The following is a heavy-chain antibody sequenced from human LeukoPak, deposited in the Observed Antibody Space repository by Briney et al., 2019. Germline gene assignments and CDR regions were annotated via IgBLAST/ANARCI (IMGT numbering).Heavy chain of an antibody. J-gene: IGHJ4*02. Sequence: SETLSLTCTVSGGSTGTDYWSWIRQPAGKGLEWIGRIYTTGSTNYNPSLMSRITMSVDTSKNQFSLKLSSVTAADTAVYYCARHCRYGGLDYWGQGALVTVSS. D-gene: IGHD2-15*01. V-gene: IGHV4-4*07. CDR1: GGSTGTDY. CDR2: IYTTGST. CDR3: ARHCRYGGLDY.